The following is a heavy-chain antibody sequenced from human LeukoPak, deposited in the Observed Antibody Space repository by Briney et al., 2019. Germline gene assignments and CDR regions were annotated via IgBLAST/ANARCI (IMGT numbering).Heavy chain of an antibody. V-gene: IGHV1-2*02. Sequence: ASVTVSCKPSGYTISSDGLHWVRQAPGQGLEWMGWINPTSGGTKFAQKFQGRVTMTRDTSISTAYMELYSLRSDDTAVYYRACGALDQHSLLHFAYWGQGTLVTVSS. CDR1: GYTISSDG. D-gene: IGHD3-10*01. CDR3: ACGALDQHSLLHFAY. J-gene: IGHJ4*02. CDR2: INPTSGGT.